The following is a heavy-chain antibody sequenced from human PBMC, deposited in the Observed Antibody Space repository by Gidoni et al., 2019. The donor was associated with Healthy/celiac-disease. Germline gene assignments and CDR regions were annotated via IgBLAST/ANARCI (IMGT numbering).Heavy chain of an antibody. CDR3: ARISRSSRIGIAAAGTGRYNWFDP. J-gene: IGHJ5*02. V-gene: IGHV2-26*01. D-gene: IGHD6-13*01. CDR2: IFSNDEK. Sequence: QVTLKESGPVLVKPTETLTLTCTVSGFSLSNARMGVSWIRQPPGKALEWLAHIFSNDEKSYSTSLKSRLTISKDTSKSQVVLTMTNMDPVDTATYYCARISRSSRIGIAAAGTGRYNWFDPWGQGTLVTVSS. CDR1: GFSLSNARMG.